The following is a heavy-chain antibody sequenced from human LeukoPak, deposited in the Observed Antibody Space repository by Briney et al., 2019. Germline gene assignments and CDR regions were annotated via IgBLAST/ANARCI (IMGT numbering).Heavy chain of an antibody. CDR3: AKHLRATNTYIFFGLDV. CDR1: GFTFKDYG. CDR2: INWEGGGT. V-gene: IGHV3-9*01. D-gene: IGHD1-26*01. J-gene: IGHJ6*02. Sequence: GGSLRLSCAATGFTFKDYGMHWVRQPPGKGLEWVSGINWEGGGTHYADSVKGGFTISRDNAKNSLYLQMTSLRPEDTALYYCAKHLRATNTYIFFGLDVWGQGTTVTVSS.